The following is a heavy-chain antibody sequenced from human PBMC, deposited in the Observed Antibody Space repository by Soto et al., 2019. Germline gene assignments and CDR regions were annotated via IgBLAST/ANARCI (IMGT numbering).Heavy chain of an antibody. CDR1: GFTFSSYA. CDR3: AKDRPGNYDILTGYPFPYYGMDV. J-gene: IGHJ6*02. D-gene: IGHD3-9*01. CDR2: ISGSGGST. Sequence: GGSLRLSCAASGFTFSSYAMSWVRQAPGKGLEWVSAISGSGGSTYYADSVKGRFTISRDNSKNMLYLQMNSLRAEDTAVYYCAKDRPGNYDILTGYPFPYYGMDVWGQGTTVTVSS. V-gene: IGHV3-23*01.